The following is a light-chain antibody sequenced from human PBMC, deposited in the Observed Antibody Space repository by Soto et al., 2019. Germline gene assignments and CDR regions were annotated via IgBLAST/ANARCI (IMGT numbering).Light chain of an antibody. CDR2: DVS. CDR3: CSYAVTFYV. V-gene: IGLV2-11*01. Sequence: QSVLTQPASVSGSPGQSITISCTGTSSDVGAYNYVSWYQQHPGRAPKLVIYDVSERPSGVPDRFSGSKSGNTASLTISGLQAEDEADYYCCSYAVTFYVFGTGTKLTVL. J-gene: IGLJ1*01. CDR1: SSDVGAYNY.